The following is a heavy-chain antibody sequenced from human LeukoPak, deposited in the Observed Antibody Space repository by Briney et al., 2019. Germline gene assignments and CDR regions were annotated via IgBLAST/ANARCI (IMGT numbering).Heavy chain of an antibody. CDR2: IYSGGST. Sequence: GGSLRLSCAASGFTVSSNFMSWVRQAPGKGLGWVSVIYSGGSTYYADSVKGRFTISRDNSKNTLYLQMNSLRAEDTAVYYCAREGPDYGDYLFDYWGQGTLVTVSS. CDR1: GFTVSSNF. J-gene: IGHJ4*02. D-gene: IGHD4-17*01. CDR3: AREGPDYGDYLFDY. V-gene: IGHV3-66*01.